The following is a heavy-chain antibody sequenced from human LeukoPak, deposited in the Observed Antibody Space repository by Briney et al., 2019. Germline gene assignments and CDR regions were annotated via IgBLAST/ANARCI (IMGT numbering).Heavy chain of an antibody. J-gene: IGHJ4*02. CDR3: ARDLAWGAFDY. D-gene: IGHD7-27*01. Sequence: GGSLRLSCVASGFSFSYHGMNWVRLAPGKGLEWVSGVSPPGGGTCYADSVKGRFTISRDDSRNTLSLQMNSLRVEDTAVYYCARDLAWGAFDYWGQGILVAVSS. CDR2: VSPPGGGT. CDR1: GFSFSYHG. V-gene: IGHV3-23*01.